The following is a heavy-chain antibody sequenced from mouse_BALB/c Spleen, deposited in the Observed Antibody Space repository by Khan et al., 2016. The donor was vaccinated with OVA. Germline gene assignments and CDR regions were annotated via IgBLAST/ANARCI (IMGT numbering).Heavy chain of an antibody. J-gene: IGHJ3*01. Sequence: VQLQQSRAELARPGASVKMSCKASGYTFTSYTIHWVRQRPGQAPEWLGHINPRNDSTNYNQNFKDKATLFVDKSSTTAYMQLSSLTSEDSAVYYCVREGAYRRSDGWFAYWGQGTLVTVSA. V-gene: IGHV1-4*01. D-gene: IGHD2-14*01. CDR2: INPRNDST. CDR1: GYTFTSYT. CDR3: VREGAYRRSDGWFAY.